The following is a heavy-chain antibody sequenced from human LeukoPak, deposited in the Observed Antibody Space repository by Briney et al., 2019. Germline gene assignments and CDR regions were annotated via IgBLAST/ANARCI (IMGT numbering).Heavy chain of an antibody. V-gene: IGHV3-7*05. CDR2: IKHDGSEK. D-gene: IGHD1/OR15-1a*01. J-gene: IGHJ3*01. Sequence: GGSLSLSCAGSEFTFSYLWLSWVPPAPGQGLVWVVNIKHDGSEKYYLVSVKGRFTISRDNAMNSLYLQMNSLRAEDTAVYYCVRDCWNTAHGVEGFDVWGQGTTVTVSS. CDR3: VRDCWNTAHGVEGFDV. CDR1: EFTFSYLW.